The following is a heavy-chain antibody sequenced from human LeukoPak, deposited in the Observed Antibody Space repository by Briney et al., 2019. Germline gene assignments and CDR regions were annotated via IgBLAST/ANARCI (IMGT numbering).Heavy chain of an antibody. CDR2: IWYDGGNK. D-gene: IGHD1-26*01. V-gene: IGHV3-33*01. CDR3: ARDELVGATYTQDAFDI. CDR1: GFTFSSYG. J-gene: IGHJ3*02. Sequence: RGSLTLSCAASGFTFSSYGMHWARQAPGKGLEGVAVIWYDGGNKYYADSVKGRFTISRDNSKNTLYLQMNSLRAEDTAVYYCARDELVGATYTQDAFDIWGQGTMVTVSS.